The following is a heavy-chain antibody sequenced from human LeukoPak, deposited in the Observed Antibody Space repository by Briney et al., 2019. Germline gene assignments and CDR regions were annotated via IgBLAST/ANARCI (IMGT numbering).Heavy chain of an antibody. CDR2: IYYSGST. Sequence: SQTLSLTCTVXGVSIXSGRXYWXXXRXXPGKGLEWIGYIYYSGSTSYNPSLXSRVTMSVDISKXHFSLKLSSVTAADTAVYYCARDXXGSXWSRSGMDVWGQGTTVTVSS. CDR1: GVSIXSGRXY. J-gene: IGHJ6*02. CDR3: ARDXXGSXWSRSGMDV. D-gene: IGHD6-19*01. V-gene: IGHV4-31*03.